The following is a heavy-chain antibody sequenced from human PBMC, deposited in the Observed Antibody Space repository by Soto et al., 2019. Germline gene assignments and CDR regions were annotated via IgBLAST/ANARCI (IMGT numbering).Heavy chain of an antibody. CDR1: GYTFTSYD. CDR3: ARGALRFLEWPLAPFDY. V-gene: IGHV1-8*01. J-gene: IGHJ4*02. D-gene: IGHD3-3*01. CDR2: MNPNSGNT. Sequence: ASVKVSCKASGYTFTSYDINWVRQATGQGLEWMGWMNPNSGNTGYAQKFQGRVTMTRNTSIGTAYMELSSLRSEDTAVYYCARGALRFLEWPLAPFDYWGQGTLVTVSS.